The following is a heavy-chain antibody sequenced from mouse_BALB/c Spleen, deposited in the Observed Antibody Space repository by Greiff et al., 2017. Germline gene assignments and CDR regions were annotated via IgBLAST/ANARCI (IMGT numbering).Heavy chain of an antibody. CDR3: ARRKDYAMDY. CDR2: ISSGGSYT. V-gene: IGHV5-6*01. Sequence: EVQGVESGGGLVQPRGSLKLSCAASGFTFSSYGMSWVRQTPDKRLEWVATISSGGSYTYYPDSVKGRFTISRDNAKNTLYLQMSSLKSEDTAMYYCARRKDYAMDYWGQGTSVTVSS. J-gene: IGHJ4*01. CDR1: GFTFSSYG.